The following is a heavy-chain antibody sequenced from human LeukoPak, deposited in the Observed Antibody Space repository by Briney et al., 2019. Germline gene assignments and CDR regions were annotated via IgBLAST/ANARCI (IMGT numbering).Heavy chain of an antibody. D-gene: IGHD5-24*01. CDR1: GGSISSSSYY. V-gene: IGHV4-39*01. Sequence: PSETLSLTCTVSGGSISSSSYYWGWIRQPPGKGLEWIGSIYYSGSTYYNPSLKSRVTISVDTSKNQFSLKLSSVTAADTAVYYCARSRRWLQFLMSAFDIWGQGTMVTVSS. CDR3: ARSRRWLQFLMSAFDI. CDR2: IYYSGST. J-gene: IGHJ3*02.